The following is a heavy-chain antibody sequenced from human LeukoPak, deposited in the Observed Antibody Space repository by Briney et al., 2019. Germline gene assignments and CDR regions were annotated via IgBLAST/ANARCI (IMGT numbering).Heavy chain of an antibody. CDR3: ARDGEVAGDRNDAFDI. CDR1: GFIFSTYP. D-gene: IGHD6-19*01. Sequence: PGGSLRLSCAASGFIFSTYPMHWVRQAPGKGLEWVAVISYDGTNKYYADSVKGRFTISRDNSKNTLYLQMNSLRTEDTAVYYCARDGEVAGDRNDAFDIWGQGTMVTVSS. V-gene: IGHV3-30-3*01. J-gene: IGHJ3*02. CDR2: ISYDGTNK.